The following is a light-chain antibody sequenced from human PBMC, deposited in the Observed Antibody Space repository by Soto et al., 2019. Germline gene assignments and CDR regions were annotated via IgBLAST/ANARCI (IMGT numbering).Light chain of an antibody. Sequence: QSALTQPRSVSGSPGQSVTISCTGTNSDIGNYNYVSWYQQHPGKAPKVMIYDVSKRPSGVPDRFSGSKSGNTASLTISGLQAEDEADYYCSIYRSSTTLVFGTGTKLTVL. V-gene: IGLV2-11*01. CDR2: DVS. CDR1: NSDIGNYNY. J-gene: IGLJ1*01. CDR3: SIYRSSTTLV.